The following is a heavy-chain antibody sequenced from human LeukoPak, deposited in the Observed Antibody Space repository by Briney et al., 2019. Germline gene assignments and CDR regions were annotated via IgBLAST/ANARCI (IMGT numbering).Heavy chain of an antibody. CDR3: ARPYGSSWYNAFDI. D-gene: IGHD6-13*01. CDR2: ISSSSSTI. J-gene: IGHJ3*02. V-gene: IGHV3-48*02. Sequence: PGGSLRLSCAASGFTFSSYSMNWVRQAPGKGLEWVSYISSSSSTIYYADSVKGRFTISRDNAKNSLYLQMNSLRDEDTAVYYCARPYGSSWYNAFDIWGQGTMVTVSS. CDR1: GFTFSSYS.